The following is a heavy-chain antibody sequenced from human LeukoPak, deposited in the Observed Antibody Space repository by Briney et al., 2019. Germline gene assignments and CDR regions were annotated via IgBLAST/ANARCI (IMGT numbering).Heavy chain of an antibody. V-gene: IGHV3-66*02. CDR1: GFTVSSNY. D-gene: IGHD3-10*01. Sequence: PGGSLRLSCAVSGFTVSSNYMNWVRQAPGKVLEWVSVLYSGGNTDYADSVKGRFTISRDNSKNTVYLQLNGLRAEDTAVYYCARGGYGSGSYGMGHWGQGTLVTVSS. CDR2: LYSGGNT. CDR3: ARGGYGSGSYGMGH. J-gene: IGHJ4*02.